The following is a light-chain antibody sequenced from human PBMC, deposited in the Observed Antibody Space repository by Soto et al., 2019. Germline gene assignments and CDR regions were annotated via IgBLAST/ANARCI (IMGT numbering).Light chain of an antibody. V-gene: IGKV1-39*01. J-gene: IGKJ1*01. CDR3: QQSYSTPWT. CDR2: AAS. Sequence: DIQMTQSPSSLSASVGDRVTITCRASQTIITYLNWYQQKPGKAPKLLIYAASSLQSGVPSRITGSGSGTDFTLTISSLQPDDFATYYCQQSYSTPWTFGQGTKVEIK. CDR1: QTIITY.